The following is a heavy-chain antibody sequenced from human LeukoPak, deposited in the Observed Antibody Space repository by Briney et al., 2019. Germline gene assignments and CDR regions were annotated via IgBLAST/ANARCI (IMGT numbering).Heavy chain of an antibody. CDR3: ARTRDY. Sequence: SETLSLTCTMSGGSISGYYWTWIRKPPGKGLEWIGYINDSGSTRYNTSLKSRLTISVDTSKNQFSLKLSSVTAADTAVYYCARTRDYWGQGILVTVSS. CDR2: INDSGST. J-gene: IGHJ4*02. V-gene: IGHV4-59*01. CDR1: GGSISGYY.